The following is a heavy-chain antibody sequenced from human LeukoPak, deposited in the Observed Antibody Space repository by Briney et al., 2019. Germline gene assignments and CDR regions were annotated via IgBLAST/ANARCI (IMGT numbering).Heavy chain of an antibody. D-gene: IGHD2-21*02. CDR3: ARGYCSGDCFTLFDY. Sequence: GSVKVSCKASGYMFTGYYMHWVRQAPGQGLEWMGWINPNSGGTNYAQKFQGRVTMTRDTSISTAYMELSSLRSDDTAVYYCARGYCSGDCFTLFDYWGQGTLGSVSS. CDR2: INPNSGGT. J-gene: IGHJ4*02. V-gene: IGHV1-2*02. CDR1: GYMFTGYY.